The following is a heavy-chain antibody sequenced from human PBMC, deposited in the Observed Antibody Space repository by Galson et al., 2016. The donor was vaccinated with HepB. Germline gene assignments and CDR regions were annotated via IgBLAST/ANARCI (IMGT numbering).Heavy chain of an antibody. J-gene: IGHJ6*02. CDR2: ISSSGATI. Sequence: SLRLSCAASGFTFSDYYMNWIRQTPGRGLEWISYISSSGATIYYADAVQGRFTVSRDNAKNSLFLEMNSLRAEDSAVYYCAISPTPNYYYGSGSQFGMDVWGQGTTVTVSS. CDR3: AISPTPNYYYGSGSQFGMDV. D-gene: IGHD3-10*01. CDR1: GFTFSDYY. V-gene: IGHV3-11*01.